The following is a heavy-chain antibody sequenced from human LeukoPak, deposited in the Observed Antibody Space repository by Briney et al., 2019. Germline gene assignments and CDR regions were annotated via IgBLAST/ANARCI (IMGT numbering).Heavy chain of an antibody. V-gene: IGHV3-23*01. D-gene: IGHD2-8*02. J-gene: IGHJ6*02. CDR2: ISGSGGST. Sequence: GGSLRLSCAASGFTFSSYAMSWVRQAPGKGLEWVSAISGSGGSTYYADSVKGRFTISRDNAKNSLYLQMNSLRAEDTALYHCARTTGYYYGMDVWGQGTTVTVSS. CDR3: ARTTGYYYGMDV. CDR1: GFTFSSYA.